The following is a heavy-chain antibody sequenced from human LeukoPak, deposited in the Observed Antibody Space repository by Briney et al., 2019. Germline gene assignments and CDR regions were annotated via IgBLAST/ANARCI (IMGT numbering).Heavy chain of an antibody. J-gene: IGHJ4*02. CDR1: GGSISSSSAY. CDR3: VSPRGFSYGYFDY. Sequence: SGTLSLTCTVSGGSISSSSAYWGWIRQPPGKGLEWIGSIYYSKNTYYNPSLKSRVTISADTSKNQFSLTLGSVSATDTAVYYCVSPRGFSYGYFDYWGQGTLVTVSS. V-gene: IGHV4-39*01. CDR2: IYYSKNT. D-gene: IGHD5-18*01.